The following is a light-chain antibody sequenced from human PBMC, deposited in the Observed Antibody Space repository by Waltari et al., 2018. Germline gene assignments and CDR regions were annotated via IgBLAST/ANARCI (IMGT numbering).Light chain of an antibody. CDR3: ASWDDSLNGHWV. V-gene: IGLV1-44*01. CDR1: SSNLGNNV. Sequence: QSVLTQPPSASGTPGQRVTISCSGTSSNLGNNVVNWYQQVPGTAPKLLIYRNGLRPSGVPDRLSASKSGTAASLAISGLQSEDEAEYYGASWDDSLNGHWVFGGGTMVTVL. CDR2: RNG. J-gene: IGLJ3*02.